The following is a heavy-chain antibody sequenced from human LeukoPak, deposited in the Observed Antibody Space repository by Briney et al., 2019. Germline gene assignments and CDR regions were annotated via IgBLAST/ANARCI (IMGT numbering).Heavy chain of an antibody. D-gene: IGHD6-13*01. Sequence: GGSLRLSCAASGFTFNIFGMHWVRQVPGNGLEWLAVLWADGNTAHYADSVKGRFTISRGSSENTLYLQMNGLRSEDTAVYYCVKESAADATFHFDYWGQGTLVTVSS. CDR2: LWADGNTA. CDR3: VKESAADATFHFDY. CDR1: GFTFNIFG. V-gene: IGHV3-33*06. J-gene: IGHJ4*02.